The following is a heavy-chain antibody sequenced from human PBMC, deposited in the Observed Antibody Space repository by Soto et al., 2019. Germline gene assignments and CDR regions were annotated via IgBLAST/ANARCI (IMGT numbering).Heavy chain of an antibody. CDR2: ISYDGSNK. Sequence: GGSLRLSCAASGFTFSSYGMHWVRQAPGKGLEWVAVISYDGSNKYYADSVKGRFTISRDNSKNTLYLQMNSLRAEDTAVYYCANHNGATAFDYWGQGTLVTVSS. CDR3: ANHNGATAFDY. V-gene: IGHV3-30*18. D-gene: IGHD1-26*01. CDR1: GFTFSSYG. J-gene: IGHJ4*02.